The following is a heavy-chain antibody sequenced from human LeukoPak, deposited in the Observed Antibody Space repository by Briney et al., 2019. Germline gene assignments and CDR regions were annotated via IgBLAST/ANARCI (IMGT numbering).Heavy chain of an antibody. CDR3: ARDPIVVVPAARGVDYYYYGMDV. Sequence: TLSLTCTVSGGSISSGGYYWSWIRQHPGKGLEWIGYIYYCGSTYYNPSLKSRVTISVDTSKHQFSLKLSSVTAADTAVYYCARDPIVVVPAARGVDYYYYGMDVWGQGTTVTVSS. D-gene: IGHD2-2*01. V-gene: IGHV4-31*03. CDR2: IYYCGST. J-gene: IGHJ6*02. CDR1: GGSISSGGYY.